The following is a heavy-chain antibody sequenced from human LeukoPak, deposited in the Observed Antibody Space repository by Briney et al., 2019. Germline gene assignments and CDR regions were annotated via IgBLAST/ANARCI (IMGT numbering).Heavy chain of an antibody. CDR2: IIPIFGTA. CDR1: GGTFSSYA. CDR3: ARDYGYYYGSGSYFPLDY. J-gene: IGHJ4*02. D-gene: IGHD3-10*01. V-gene: IGHV1-69*05. Sequence: ASVKVSCKASGGTFSSYAISWVRQAPGQGLEWMGGIIPIFGTANYAQKFRGRVTITTDESTSTAYMELSSLRSEDTAVYYCARDYGYYYGSGSYFPLDYWGQGTLVTVSS.